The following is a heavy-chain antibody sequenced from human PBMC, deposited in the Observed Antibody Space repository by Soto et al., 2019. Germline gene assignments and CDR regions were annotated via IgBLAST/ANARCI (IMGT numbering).Heavy chain of an antibody. V-gene: IGHV4-59*01. Sequence: SETLSLTCAVSGGSISGYYWSWVRQPPGRGLEWIGYIYYSGSANYNPPLRSRVSISVDTSNNQFHLKMSSATAAATAVYYCARCASTGPYYYYGLDVWGQGTTVTVSS. J-gene: IGHJ6*02. CDR2: IYYSGSA. D-gene: IGHD1-1*01. CDR1: GGSISGYY. CDR3: ARCASTGPYYYYGLDV.